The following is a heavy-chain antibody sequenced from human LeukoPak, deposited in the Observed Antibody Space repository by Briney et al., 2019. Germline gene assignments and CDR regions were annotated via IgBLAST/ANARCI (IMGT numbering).Heavy chain of an antibody. CDR3: ATDDGGSGLDG. J-gene: IGHJ3*01. CDR1: GYTFMNYG. D-gene: IGHD3-10*01. V-gene: IGHV1-18*01. CDR2: ISAYNGNT. Sequence: ASVKVSCKASGYTFMNYGINWVRQAPGQGLEWMGWISAYNGNTNYAQKLQGRVTMTEDTSTDTAYMELSSLRSEDTAVYYCATDDGGSGLDGWSQGTMVTVSS.